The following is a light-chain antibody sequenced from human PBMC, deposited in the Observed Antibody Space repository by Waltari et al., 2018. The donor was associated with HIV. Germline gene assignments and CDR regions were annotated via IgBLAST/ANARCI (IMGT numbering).Light chain of an antibody. CDR3: AAWDDSLNGVV. Sequence: QSVLTQPPSVSEAPRQRVTISCSGSSSNIGNNAVNWYQQLPGKPPKLLIYYDDLLASGVSDRFSGSKSGTSASRAISGLQSEDESDYYWAAWDDSLNGVVFGGGTKLTVL. CDR2: YDD. J-gene: IGLJ2*01. V-gene: IGLV1-36*01. CDR1: SSNIGNNA.